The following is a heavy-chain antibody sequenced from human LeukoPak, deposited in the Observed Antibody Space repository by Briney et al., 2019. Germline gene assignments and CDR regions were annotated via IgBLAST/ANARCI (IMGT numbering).Heavy chain of an antibody. CDR3: AAENGFNDY. V-gene: IGHV4-34*12. CDR1: GGSFSGYY. CDR2: IIHSGST. Sequence: SETLSLTCAVYGGSFSGYYWSWIRQPPGKGLEWIGEIIHSGSTNYNPSLKSRVTISLDTSKNQFSLKLSSVTAADTAVYYCAAENGFNDYWGQGTLVTVSS. J-gene: IGHJ4*02. D-gene: IGHD2-8*01.